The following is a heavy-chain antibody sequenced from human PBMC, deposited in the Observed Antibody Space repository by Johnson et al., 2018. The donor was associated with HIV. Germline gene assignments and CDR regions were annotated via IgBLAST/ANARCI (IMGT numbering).Heavy chain of an antibody. CDR2: IRYDGSNK. D-gene: IGHD1-26*01. CDR1: GFTFSSYG. V-gene: IGHV3-30*02. Sequence: QLVESGGGVVQPGGSLRLSCAASGFTFSSYGMHWVRQAPGKGLEWVAFIRYDGSNKYYADSVKGRFTISRDNSKNTLYLQMNSLRAEDTAVYYCAKVVGSGATGDAFDIWGQGTMVTVSS. CDR3: AKVVGSGATGDAFDI. J-gene: IGHJ3*02.